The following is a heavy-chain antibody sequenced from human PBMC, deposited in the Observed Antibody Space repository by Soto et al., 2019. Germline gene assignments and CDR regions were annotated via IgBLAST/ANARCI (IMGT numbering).Heavy chain of an antibody. J-gene: IGHJ6*02. CDR3: ARDVVDYDFWSGPQPPYYYYSCMDV. V-gene: IGHV4-61*01. Sequence: SETLSLTCTVSGGSVSSGSYYWSWIRQPPGKGLEWIGYIYYSGSTNYNPSLKSRVTISVDTSKNQFSLKLSSVTAAATAVYYCARDVVDYDFWSGPQPPYYYYSCMDVWGQGTTVTVSS. CDR1: GGSVSSGSYY. CDR2: IYYSGST. D-gene: IGHD3-3*01.